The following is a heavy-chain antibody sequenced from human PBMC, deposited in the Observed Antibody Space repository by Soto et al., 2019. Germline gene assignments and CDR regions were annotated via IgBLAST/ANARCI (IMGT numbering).Heavy chain of an antibody. CDR1: GFTFSSHG. CDR3: ARDHMAGDYGDQFVY. CDR2: ISYDGSDE. Sequence: QVQLVESGGGVVQPGRSLRLSCAASGFTFSSHGMHWVRQAPGKGLEWVAVISYDGSDESYADSVKGRFTISRDNSKNTIYLQMNRLRPEETAVYYCARDHMAGDYGDQFVYWGQGTLDTVCS. V-gene: IGHV3-30*03. J-gene: IGHJ4*02. D-gene: IGHD4-17*01.